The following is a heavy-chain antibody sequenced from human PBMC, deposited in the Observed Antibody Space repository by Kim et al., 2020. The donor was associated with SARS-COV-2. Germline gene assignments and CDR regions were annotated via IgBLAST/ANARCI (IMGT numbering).Heavy chain of an antibody. CDR3: ARDSAATRLFDY. J-gene: IGHJ4*02. CDR1: GFTVSSNY. CDR2: IYSGGST. Sequence: GGSLRLSCAASGFTVSSNYMSWVRQAPGKGLEWVSVIYSGGSTYYADSVKGRFTISRDNSKNTLYLQMNSLRAEDTAVCYCARDSAATRLFDYWGQGTLVTVSS. V-gene: IGHV3-53*01. D-gene: IGHD2-15*01.